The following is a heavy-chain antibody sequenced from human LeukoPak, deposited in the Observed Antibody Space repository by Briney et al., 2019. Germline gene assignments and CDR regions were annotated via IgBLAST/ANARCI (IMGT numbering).Heavy chain of an antibody. CDR3: ARGGVYCSSTSCRLIY. D-gene: IGHD2-2*01. J-gene: IGHJ4*02. Sequence: PGGSLRLSCAASGFTFSSYAMHWVRQAPGKGLGYVSAISSNGGSTYYANSVKGRFTISRDNSKNTLYLQMGSLRAEDMAVYYCARGGVYCSSTSCRLIYWGQGTLVTVSS. CDR2: ISSNGGST. CDR1: GFTFSSYA. V-gene: IGHV3-64*01.